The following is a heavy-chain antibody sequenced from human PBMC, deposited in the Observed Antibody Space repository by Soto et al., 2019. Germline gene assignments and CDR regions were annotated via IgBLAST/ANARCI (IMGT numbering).Heavy chain of an antibody. Sequence: EVQLMESGGGLVQPGGSLRLSCAASGFTFSTYWMDWVRQTPGKGLEWVANINQDGSEKNYVDSVKGRFTIYRDNAKKSLYLQMSSLTAENSALYYCSRSLNTWGQGTVGTVSS. J-gene: IGHJ5*02. CDR2: INQDGSEK. CDR1: GFTFSTYW. V-gene: IGHV3-7*01. CDR3: SRSLNT.